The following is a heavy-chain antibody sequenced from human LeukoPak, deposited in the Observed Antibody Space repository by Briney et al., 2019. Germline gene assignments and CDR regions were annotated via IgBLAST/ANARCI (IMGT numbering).Heavy chain of an antibody. CDR2: INDDGSDT. Sequence: GGSLRLSCAASGFTFKLYWMHWVRQVPGKRPVWVSRINDDGSDTIYADSVRGRFTISRDDAKNTVYLQMNNLRAEDTAVYYCAKSLRGYSYGYFLDYYYYYMDVWGKGTTVTVSS. CDR3: AKSLRGYSYGYFLDYYYYYMDV. J-gene: IGHJ6*03. D-gene: IGHD5-18*01. V-gene: IGHV3-74*01. CDR1: GFTFKLYW.